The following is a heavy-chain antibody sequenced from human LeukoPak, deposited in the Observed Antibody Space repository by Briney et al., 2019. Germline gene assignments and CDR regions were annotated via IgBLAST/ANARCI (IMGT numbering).Heavy chain of an antibody. CDR2: ISAYNGNT. D-gene: IGHD3-3*01. J-gene: IGHJ5*02. CDR1: GYTFTSYG. Sequence: GASVKVSCKASGYTFTSYGISWVRQAPGQGLEWMGWISAYNGNTNYAQKLQGRVTMTTDTSTSTAYMELRSLRSDDTAVYYCARIDDLEEADWFDPWGQGTLVTVSS. CDR3: ARIDDLEEADWFDP. V-gene: IGHV1-18*01.